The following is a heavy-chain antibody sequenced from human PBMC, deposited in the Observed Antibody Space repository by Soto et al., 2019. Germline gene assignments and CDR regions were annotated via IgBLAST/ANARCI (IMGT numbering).Heavy chain of an antibody. Sequence: GESLKISCRGSGYSFSTYLIYWVRQVPGKSLEWMGRIDPSDSHTSYSPSFQGHVSISVDKSINTAYVQWSSLKASDSAMYYCARPGSFGELYHWGQGTQVTVSS. CDR1: GYSFSTYL. J-gene: IGHJ4*02. V-gene: IGHV5-10-1*01. D-gene: IGHD3-10*01. CDR3: ARPGSFGELYH. CDR2: IDPSDSHT.